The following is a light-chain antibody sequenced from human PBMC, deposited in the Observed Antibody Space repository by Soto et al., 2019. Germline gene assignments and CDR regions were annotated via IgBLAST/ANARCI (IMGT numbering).Light chain of an antibody. Sequence: EIVLTQSPATLSLSPGERATLSCRASQSVSSYLAWYQQQPGQAPRLLIYDASNRATGIPARFSGSGSGTDFTLTISSLEPEDFAVYDCQQRSNWPPTFGQGTKLEIK. CDR3: QQRSNWPPT. V-gene: IGKV3-11*01. J-gene: IGKJ2*01. CDR2: DAS. CDR1: QSVSSY.